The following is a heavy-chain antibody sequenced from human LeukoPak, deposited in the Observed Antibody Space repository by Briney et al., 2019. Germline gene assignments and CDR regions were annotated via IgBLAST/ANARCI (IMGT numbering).Heavy chain of an antibody. Sequence: GGSVRLSCAASGFTVSSNYMSWVRQAPGKGLEWVSVIYSGGSTYYADSVKGRFTISRDNSKNTLYLQMNSLRAEDTAVYYCAREPSFGVVIMGGQGTLVTVSS. J-gene: IGHJ4*02. D-gene: IGHD3-3*01. V-gene: IGHV3-66*02. CDR3: AREPSFGVVIM. CDR2: IYSGGST. CDR1: GFTVSSNY.